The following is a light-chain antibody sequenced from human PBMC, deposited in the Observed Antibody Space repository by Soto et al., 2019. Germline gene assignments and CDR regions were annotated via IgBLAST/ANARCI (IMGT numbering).Light chain of an antibody. CDR1: QSISNH. Sequence: DIQMTQSPSSLSASVEDRVSITCRASQSISNHLNWYQQKPGKAPKLLIFAASSLQSGVPSRFSGSGSGTEFTLTISSLQPDDFATYYCQQSYSSPPTFGQGTKVDI. V-gene: IGKV1-39*01. CDR2: AAS. J-gene: IGKJ1*01. CDR3: QQSYSSPPT.